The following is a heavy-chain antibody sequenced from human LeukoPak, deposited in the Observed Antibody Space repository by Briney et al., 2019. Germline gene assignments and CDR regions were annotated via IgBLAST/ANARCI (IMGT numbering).Heavy chain of an antibody. J-gene: IGHJ4*02. D-gene: IGHD3-22*01. CDR3: AKDHHYYDSSGYPDY. V-gene: IGHV3-30*18. Sequence: PGGSLRLSCAASGFTFSSYGMHWVRQAPGKGLEWVAVISYDGSNKYYADSVKGRFTISRDNSKNTLYLQMNSLRAEDTAVYYCAKDHHYYDSSGYPDYWGQGTPVTVSS. CDR1: GFTFSSYG. CDR2: ISYDGSNK.